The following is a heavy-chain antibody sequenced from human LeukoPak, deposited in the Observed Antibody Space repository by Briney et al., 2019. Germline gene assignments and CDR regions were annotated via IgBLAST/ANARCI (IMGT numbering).Heavy chain of an antibody. V-gene: IGHV3-21*01. J-gene: IGHJ4*02. CDR1: GFTFGDYS. CDR2: ISSSSSYI. D-gene: IGHD6-19*01. CDR3: ARGIAVAVFDY. Sequence: GGSLRLSCTASGFTFGDYSMNWVRQAPGKGLEWVSCISSSSSYIYYADSVKGRFTISRDNSKNTLYLQMNSLRAEDTAVYYCARGIAVAVFDYWGQGTLVTVSS.